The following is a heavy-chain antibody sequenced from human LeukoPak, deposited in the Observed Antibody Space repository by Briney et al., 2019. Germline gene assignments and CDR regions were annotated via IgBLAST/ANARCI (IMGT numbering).Heavy chain of an antibody. V-gene: IGHV3-15*01. Sequence: GGSLRLSCAASGFTFSNAWMSWVRQAPGKGLEWVGRIKSKTDGGTTDYAAPVKGRFTISRDDSKNTLYLQMNSLKTEDTAVYYCTTVSEEMATTGFDYWGQGTLVTVSS. D-gene: IGHD5-24*01. CDR3: TTVSEEMATTGFDY. CDR2: IKSKTDGGTT. J-gene: IGHJ4*01. CDR1: GFTFSNAW.